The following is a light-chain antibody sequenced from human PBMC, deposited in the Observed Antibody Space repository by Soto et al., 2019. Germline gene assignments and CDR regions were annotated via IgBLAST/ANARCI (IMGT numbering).Light chain of an antibody. Sequence: DIVMTQSPDSLAVSLGERATINCKSSQTVLDSSDNQDYLTWYQQKPGQHPKLLIYWASTREVGVPDRFSGSGSGTDFAITITRLKAEDVAVYYCQQYYSTPRTFGHGNKVYIK. CDR3: QQYYSTPRT. CDR1: QTVLDSSDNQDY. CDR2: WAS. J-gene: IGKJ1*01. V-gene: IGKV4-1*01.